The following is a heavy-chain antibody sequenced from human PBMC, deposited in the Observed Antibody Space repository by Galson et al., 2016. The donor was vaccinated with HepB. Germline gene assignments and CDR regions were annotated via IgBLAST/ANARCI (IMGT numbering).Heavy chain of an antibody. CDR2: ISWNSYIL. D-gene: IGHD3-22*01. CDR1: GFSFDAYA. V-gene: IGHV3-9*01. J-gene: IGHJ3*01. Sequence: SLRLSCAASGFSFDAYAMHWVRQAPGKGLEWVSVISWNSYILGYADSVTRRFTISRDNAKNSLYLQMNSLRAEDTALYHCAKGDGSGNLRFSSVAFDFWGQGTMVTVSS. CDR3: AKGDGSGNLRFSSVAFDF.